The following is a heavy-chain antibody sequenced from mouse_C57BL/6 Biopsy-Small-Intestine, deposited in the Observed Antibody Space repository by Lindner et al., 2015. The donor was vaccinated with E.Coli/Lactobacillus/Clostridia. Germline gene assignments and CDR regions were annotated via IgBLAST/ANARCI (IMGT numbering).Heavy chain of an antibody. CDR1: GYTFTSYW. CDR3: ARGETTVVATDFDV. J-gene: IGHJ1*03. Sequence: VQLQESGAELVMPGASVKLSCKASGYTFTSYWMHWVKQRPGQGLEWIGEIDPSDSYTNYNQKFKGKATLTVDKSSSTAYMQLSSLTSEDSAVYYCARGETTVVATDFDVVGHRDHGHRLL. V-gene: IGHV1-69*01. CDR2: IDPSDSYT. D-gene: IGHD1-1*01.